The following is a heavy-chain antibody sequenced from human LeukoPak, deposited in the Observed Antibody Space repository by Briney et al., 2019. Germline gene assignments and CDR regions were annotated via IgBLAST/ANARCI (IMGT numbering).Heavy chain of an antibody. CDR3: VLDLFSSFAFDI. CDR2: INSDGSST. CDR1: GFTFSSSA. D-gene: IGHD3/OR15-3a*01. Sequence: PGGSLRLSCAASGFTFSSSAMHWVRQAPGKGLLWVSRINSDGSSTYYADSVKGRFTTSRDNAKNALHLQMNSLTAEDTAVYYCVLDLFSSFAFDIWGQGTMVTVSS. J-gene: IGHJ3*02. V-gene: IGHV3-74*01.